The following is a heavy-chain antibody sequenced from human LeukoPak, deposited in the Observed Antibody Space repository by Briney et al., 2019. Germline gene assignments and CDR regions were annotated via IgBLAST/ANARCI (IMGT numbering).Heavy chain of an antibody. CDR1: GFTFSSYA. CDR2: ISGSGGST. D-gene: IGHD1-26*01. V-gene: IGHV3-23*01. CDR3: ARHIGGATLDC. J-gene: IGHJ4*02. Sequence: PGGSLRLSCAASGFTFSSYAMNWVRQAPGKGLEWVSVISGSGGSTYYADSVKGRFTISRDNSKNTLYLQMNSLRAEDTAVYYCARHIGGATLDCWGQGTLVTVSS.